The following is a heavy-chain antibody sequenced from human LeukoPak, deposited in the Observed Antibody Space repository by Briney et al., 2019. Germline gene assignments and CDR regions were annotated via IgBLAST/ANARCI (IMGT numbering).Heavy chain of an antibody. CDR2: ISGSGDST. D-gene: IGHD6-19*01. V-gene: IGHV3-23*01. Sequence: PGGSLRLSCAASGLTFSSYAMSWVRQAPGKGLEWVSGISGSGDSTYYADSVKGRFTISRDNSKNTLYLQMNSLRAEDTAVYYCAKAPQQWLECFDYWGRGTLVTVSS. CDR1: GLTFSSYA. J-gene: IGHJ4*02. CDR3: AKAPQQWLECFDY.